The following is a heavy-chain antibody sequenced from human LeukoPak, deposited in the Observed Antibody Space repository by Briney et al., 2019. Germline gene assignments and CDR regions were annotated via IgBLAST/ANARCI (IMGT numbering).Heavy chain of an antibody. D-gene: IGHD5-24*01. Sequence: GGSLRLSCAASGFTVSSNYMSWVRQAPGKGLEWVSVIYSGGSTYYADSVKGRFTISRDNSKNTLYLQMNSLRAEDTAVYYCASTDDYNSFDYWGPGTLVTVSS. J-gene: IGHJ4*02. CDR2: IYSGGST. CDR1: GFTVSSNY. CDR3: ASTDDYNSFDY. V-gene: IGHV3-53*01.